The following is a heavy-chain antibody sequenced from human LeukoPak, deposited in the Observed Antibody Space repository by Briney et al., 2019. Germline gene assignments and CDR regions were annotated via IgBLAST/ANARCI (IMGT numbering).Heavy chain of an antibody. CDR1: GFTFSNYW. J-gene: IGHJ5*02. CDR3: TRRVSATRWFDP. D-gene: IGHD2-15*01. V-gene: IGHV3-74*01. CDR2: ISDDGSTT. Sequence: GGSLRLSCAASGFTFSNYWMHWVRQAPGKGLVWVSRISDDGSTTIYADSVKGRFTISRDNAENTMYLQMNSLRVEDTAVYYCTRRVSATRWFDPWGQGTLVTVSS.